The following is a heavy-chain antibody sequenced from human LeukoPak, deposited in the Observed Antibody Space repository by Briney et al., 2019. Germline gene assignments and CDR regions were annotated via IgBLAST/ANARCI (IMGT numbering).Heavy chain of an antibody. Sequence: GGSLRLSCAASGFTVSSNYISWVRQAPGKGLEWVSVIYSGGSTYYADSVKGRFTISRDNSKNTLYLQMNSLRAEDTAVYYCARGSGTDLGYCSGGSCYGVFDYWGQGTLVTVSS. V-gene: IGHV3-66*01. J-gene: IGHJ4*02. CDR1: GFTVSSNY. CDR2: IYSGGST. CDR3: ARGSGTDLGYCSGGSCYGVFDY. D-gene: IGHD2-15*01.